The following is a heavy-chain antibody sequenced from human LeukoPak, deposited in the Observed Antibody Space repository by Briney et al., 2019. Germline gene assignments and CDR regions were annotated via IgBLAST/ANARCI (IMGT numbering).Heavy chain of an antibody. CDR1: GYSFNGYW. Sequence: PGESLKISCKGSGYSFNGYWIGWVRQMPGKGLEWMGLIYPGEFDIRYSPSFQGQVTISADKSISTAYLQWSSLKASDAAMYYCARLEWGAAGTSNWFDPWGQGTLVTVSS. V-gene: IGHV5-51*01. D-gene: IGHD6-13*01. CDR2: IYPGEFDI. CDR3: ARLEWGAAGTSNWFDP. J-gene: IGHJ5*02.